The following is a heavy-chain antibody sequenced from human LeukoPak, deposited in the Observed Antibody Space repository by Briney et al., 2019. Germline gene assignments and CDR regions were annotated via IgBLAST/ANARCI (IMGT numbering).Heavy chain of an antibody. CDR1: GFTFSSYA. CDR2: ISGSGGST. Sequence: PGGSLRLSCAASGFTFSSYAMSWVRQAPGKGLEWVSAISGSGGSTYYADSVKGRFTISRDNSKNTLYLQMNSLRAEDTAVYYCAKDGLVGATEYYYYYYYMDVWGKGTTVTVSS. CDR3: AKDGLVGATEYYYYYYYMDV. J-gene: IGHJ6*03. V-gene: IGHV3-23*01. D-gene: IGHD1-26*01.